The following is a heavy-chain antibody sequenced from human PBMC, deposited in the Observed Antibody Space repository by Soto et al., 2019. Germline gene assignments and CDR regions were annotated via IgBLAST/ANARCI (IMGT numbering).Heavy chain of an antibody. Sequence: SVKVSCKASGGTFSSYAISWVRQAPGQGLEWMGGIIPIFGTTNYAQKFQGRVTITADEFTSTAYMELSSLRSEDTAVYYCARVTQAGYYDTSGYCDYWGQGTLVTVSS. D-gene: IGHD3-22*01. CDR2: IIPIFGTT. V-gene: IGHV1-69*13. CDR1: GGTFSSYA. CDR3: ARVTQAGYYDTSGYCDY. J-gene: IGHJ4*02.